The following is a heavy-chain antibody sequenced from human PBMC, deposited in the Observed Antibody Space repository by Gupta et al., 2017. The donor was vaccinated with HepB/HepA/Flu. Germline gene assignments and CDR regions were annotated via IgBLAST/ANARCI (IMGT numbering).Heavy chain of an antibody. J-gene: IGHJ3*02. CDR3: ARSLERKTFDI. CDR2: ISRFSDYT. CDR1: GFTFSSYS. Sequence: EVQLVESGGGLVEPGGSLRLSCAASGFTFSSYSMHWVRQAPGRGLEWVSSISRFSDYTFHADSIKGRFTISRDNAKNSLYLQMNSLRAEDTAVYYCARSLERKTFDIWGQGTMVAVSS. V-gene: IGHV3-21*01. D-gene: IGHD5-24*01.